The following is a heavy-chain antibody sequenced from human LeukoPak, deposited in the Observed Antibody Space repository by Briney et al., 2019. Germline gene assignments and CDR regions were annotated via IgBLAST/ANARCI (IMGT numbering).Heavy chain of an antibody. CDR2: INSDESGT. V-gene: IGHV3-74*01. D-gene: IGHD3-22*01. Sequence: GGSLRLSCAASGFTFSTYWMHWVRQTPGKGLVWVSRINSDESGTSYADSVKGRFTISRDNAKNTLYLQMNSLRAEDTAVYYCTRSTGNYYDSSAYYDYWGQGTLVTVSS. CDR3: TRSTGNYYDSSAYYDY. CDR1: GFTFSTYW. J-gene: IGHJ4*02.